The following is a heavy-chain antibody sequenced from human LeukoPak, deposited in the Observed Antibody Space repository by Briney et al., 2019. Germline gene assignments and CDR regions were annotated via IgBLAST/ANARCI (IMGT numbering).Heavy chain of an antibody. V-gene: IGHV1-2*06. D-gene: IGHD6-19*01. CDR2: INPNTGGT. Sequence: ASVKVSCRASDYTFTNYYMHWVRQAPGQGLEWMGRINPNTGGTNYAQKFQGRVTVTTDTSVSTSYMDVNSLESGDTAVYYCAKGDSSGRRFFDYWGQGTVVTVSS. J-gene: IGHJ4*02. CDR3: AKGDSSGRRFFDY. CDR1: DYTFTNYY.